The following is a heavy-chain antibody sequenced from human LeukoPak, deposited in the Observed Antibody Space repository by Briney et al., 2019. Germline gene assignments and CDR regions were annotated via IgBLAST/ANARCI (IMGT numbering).Heavy chain of an antibody. CDR2: IYYTGTN. V-gene: IGHV4-39*01. CDR1: VGSPIRAAEY. Sequence: ETPSLTSTLSVGSPIRAAEYAGWARQPPRKWLDWIGSIYYTGTNYYSPSLQTRATLSFDTSKNQFSLTLTSVTAADTAVYFWARRPIAAGNNWFDPWGQGTLVTVSS. J-gene: IGHJ5*02. D-gene: IGHD6-13*01. CDR3: ARRPIAAGNNWFDP.